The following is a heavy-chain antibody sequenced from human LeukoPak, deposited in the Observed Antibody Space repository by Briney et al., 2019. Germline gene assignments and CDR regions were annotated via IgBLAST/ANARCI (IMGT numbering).Heavy chain of an antibody. CDR2: VYHSGST. J-gene: IGHJ5*02. Sequence: PSETLSLTCTVSGGSISSSSYYWGWIRQPPGKGLEWIGSVYHSGSTYYNPSLKSRVTISVDTSKNQFSLKLSSVTAADTAVYYCARRTGYYGSGSNGFDPWGQGTLVTVSS. CDR3: ARRTGYYGSGSNGFDP. V-gene: IGHV4-39*07. D-gene: IGHD3-10*01. CDR1: GGSISSSSYY.